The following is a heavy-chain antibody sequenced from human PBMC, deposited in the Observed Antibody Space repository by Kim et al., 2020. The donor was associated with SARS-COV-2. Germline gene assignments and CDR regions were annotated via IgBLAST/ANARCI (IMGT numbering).Heavy chain of an antibody. Sequence: SETLSLTCTVSGGSISSSSYYWGWIRQPPGKGLEWIGSIYYSGSTYYNPSLKSRVTISVDTSKNQFSLKLSSVTAADTAVYYCARQETYYYDSSGYYFDYWGQGTLVTVSS. V-gene: IGHV4-39*01. CDR3: ARQETYYYDSSGYYFDY. CDR1: GGSISSSSYY. CDR2: IYYSGST. J-gene: IGHJ4*02. D-gene: IGHD3-22*01.